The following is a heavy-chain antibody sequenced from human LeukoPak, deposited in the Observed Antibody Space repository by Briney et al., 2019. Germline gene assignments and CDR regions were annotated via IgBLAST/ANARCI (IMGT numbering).Heavy chain of an antibody. J-gene: IGHJ4*02. Sequence: SETLSLTCAVYGGSFSGYYWSWIRQPPGKGLEWIGEINHSGSTNYNPSLKSRVTISVDTSKNQFSLKLSSVTAADTPVYYCAGGYSYGPAYFDYWGQGTLVTVSS. V-gene: IGHV4-34*01. CDR2: INHSGST. CDR3: AGGYSYGPAYFDY. CDR1: GGSFSGYY. D-gene: IGHD5-18*01.